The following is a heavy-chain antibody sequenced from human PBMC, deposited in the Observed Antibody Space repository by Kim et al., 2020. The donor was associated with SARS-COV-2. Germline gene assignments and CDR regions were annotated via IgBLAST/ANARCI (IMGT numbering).Heavy chain of an antibody. CDR2: ISASGGDT. V-gene: IGHV3-23*01. CDR3: AKVTTITAPFYDY. Sequence: GGSLRLSRAASGFTFRSYALSWVRQAPGKGLEWVSGISASGGDTYYADSVQGRFTISRDNSKNALNLEMNSLRAEDTALYYCAKVTTITAPFYDYWGQGT. D-gene: IGHD4-4*01. CDR1: GFTFRSYA. J-gene: IGHJ4*02.